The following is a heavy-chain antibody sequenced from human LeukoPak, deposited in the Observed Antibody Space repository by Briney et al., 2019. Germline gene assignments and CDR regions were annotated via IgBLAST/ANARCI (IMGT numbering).Heavy chain of an antibody. CDR2: ISSSGSTI. D-gene: IGHD3-22*01. V-gene: IGHV3-11*04. Sequence: GSLRLSCAASGFTFSDYYMSWIRQAPGKGLEWVSYISSSGSTIYYADSVKGRFTISRDNAKNSLYLQMNSLRAGDTAVYYCARDSDSSGYCDYWGQGTLVTVSS. J-gene: IGHJ4*02. CDR1: GFTFSDYY. CDR3: ARDSDSSGYCDY.